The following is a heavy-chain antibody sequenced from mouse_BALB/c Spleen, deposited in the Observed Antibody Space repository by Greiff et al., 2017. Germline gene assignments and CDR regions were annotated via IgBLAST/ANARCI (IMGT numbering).Heavy chain of an antibody. CDR3: ARIYYYGSSYYFDY. J-gene: IGHJ2*01. V-gene: IGHV1-84*02. CDR1: GYTFTDYY. Sequence: QVQLQQSGPELVKPGASVKISCKASGYTFTDYYINWVKQKPGQGLGWIGWIYPGSGNTKYNEKFKGKATLTVDTSSSTAYMQLSSLTSEDTAVYFCARIYYYGSSYYFDYWGQGTTLTVSS. CDR2: IYPGSGNT. D-gene: IGHD1-1*01.